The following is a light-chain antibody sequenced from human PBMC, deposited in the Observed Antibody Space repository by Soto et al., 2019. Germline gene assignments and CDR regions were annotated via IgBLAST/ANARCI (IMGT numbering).Light chain of an antibody. V-gene: IGLV2-8*01. CDR1: KSDIGVYDF. Sequence: QSVLTQPPSAYGSPGQSVTISCTGTKSDIGVYDFVSWYQHHPGKAPRLIIYEVVQRPSGVPDRFSGSKSGNTASLTVSGLQAADEADYFCKSYAGSNTYVFGSGTKVTV. CDR3: KSYAGSNTYV. CDR2: EVV. J-gene: IGLJ1*01.